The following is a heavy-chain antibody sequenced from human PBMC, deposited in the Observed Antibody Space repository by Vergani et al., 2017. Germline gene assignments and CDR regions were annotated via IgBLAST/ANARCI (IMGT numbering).Heavy chain of an antibody. CDR2: VFTSGWT. CDR3: ATGREHGDFCES. J-gene: IGHJ4*02. CDR1: GDPLRGRSYY. V-gene: IGHV4-61*02. Sequence: QLQPQESGPGVVKPSQTLSLLCTLSGDPLRGRSYYRNSVRPSAGKGLDWIGRVFTSGWTSYKPALRGRATGSLDTSQNQLPLYWTSVTAAGTAVYYCATGREHGDFCESWGQGSLVTVSS. D-gene: IGHD4-17*01.